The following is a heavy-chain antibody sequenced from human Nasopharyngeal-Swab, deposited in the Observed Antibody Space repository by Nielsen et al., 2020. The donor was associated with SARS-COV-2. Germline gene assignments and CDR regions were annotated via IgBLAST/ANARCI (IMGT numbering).Heavy chain of an antibody. CDR2: INWNSGST. CDR1: GFTFDDYA. J-gene: IGHJ4*02. CDR3: AKDIGGSYSEGFDY. V-gene: IGHV3-9*01. Sequence: SLKISCAASGFTFDDYAMHWVRQAPGKGLAWVSGINWNSGSTGYADSVKGRFTIFRDNARDSLYLLMNSLRVEDTAFYYCAKDIGGSYSEGFDYWGQGIVVTVSA. D-gene: IGHD2-15*01.